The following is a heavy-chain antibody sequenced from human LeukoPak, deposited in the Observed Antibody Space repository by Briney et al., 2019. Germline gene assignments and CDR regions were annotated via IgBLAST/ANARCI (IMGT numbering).Heavy chain of an antibody. CDR2: INHSGST. D-gene: IGHD4-11*01. Sequence: SETLSLTCAVYGGSFSGYYWSWIRQPPGKGLEWIGEINHSGSTNYNPSLKSRVTISVDTSKNQFSLKLSSVTAADTAVYYCARPGLTTVRNWFDPWGQGTLVTVSS. CDR3: ARPGLTTVRNWFDP. V-gene: IGHV4-34*01. CDR1: GGSFSGYY. J-gene: IGHJ5*02.